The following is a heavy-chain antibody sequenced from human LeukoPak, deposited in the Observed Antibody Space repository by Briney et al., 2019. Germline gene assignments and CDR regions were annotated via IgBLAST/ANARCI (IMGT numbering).Heavy chain of an antibody. CDR1: VYTFTIYD. CDR3: ARRYSSNWDFDY. J-gene: IGHJ4*02. CDR2: VDPRSGNT. V-gene: IGHV1-8*01. D-gene: IGHD6-13*01. Sequence: ASVTVSFKASVYTFTIYDINWVRQATGQGPGWLGWVDPRSGNTGCAQKFQDRVTMTRDTSINTAYMELSSLDFEDTAVYYCARRYSSNWDFDYWGQGTLITVSS.